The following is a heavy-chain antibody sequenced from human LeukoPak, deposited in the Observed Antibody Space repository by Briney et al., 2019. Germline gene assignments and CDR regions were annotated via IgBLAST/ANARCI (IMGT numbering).Heavy chain of an antibody. CDR1: GGSIRSSSYY. J-gene: IGHJ5*02. CDR3: ARDKTPSGWYGWFDP. CDR2: IYYTGST. V-gene: IGHV4-39*07. D-gene: IGHD6-19*01. Sequence: SETLSLTCTVSGGSIRSSSYYRGWIRQPPGKGLEWIGSIYYTGSTYYNPSLKNRVTISEDTSKNQFSLKLSSVTAADTAVYYCARDKTPSGWYGWFDPWGQGTLVTVSS.